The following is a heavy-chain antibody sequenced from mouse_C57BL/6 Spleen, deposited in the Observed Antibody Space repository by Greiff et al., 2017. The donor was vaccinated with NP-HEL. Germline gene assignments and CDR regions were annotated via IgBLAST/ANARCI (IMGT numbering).Heavy chain of an antibody. CDR1: GYTFTDYN. J-gene: IGHJ1*03. V-gene: IGHV1-22*01. CDR2: INPNNGGT. Sequence: VHVKQSGPELVKPGASVKMSCKASGYTFTDYNMHWVKQSHGKSLEWIGYINPNNGGTSYNQKFKGKATLTVNKSSSTAYMELRSLTSEDSAVYYCARRGYDYVDYWYFDVWGTGTTVTVSS. CDR3: ARRGYDYVDYWYFDV. D-gene: IGHD2-4*01.